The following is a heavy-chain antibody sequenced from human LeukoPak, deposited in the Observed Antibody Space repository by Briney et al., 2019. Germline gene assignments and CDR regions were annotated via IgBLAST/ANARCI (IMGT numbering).Heavy chain of an antibody. CDR3: ARDLSSSWSPGV. CDR2: IWYDGSNQ. CDR1: GFTFSNYG. V-gene: IGHV3-33*01. J-gene: IGHJ3*01. D-gene: IGHD6-13*01. Sequence: GGSLRLSCITSGFTFSNYGFHWVRQAPGKGLEWTAAIWYDGSNQYYPDSVKGRFTISRDNSKNTIYLQMNSLRIEDTAMYYCARDLSSSWSPGVWGQGTMVSVSS.